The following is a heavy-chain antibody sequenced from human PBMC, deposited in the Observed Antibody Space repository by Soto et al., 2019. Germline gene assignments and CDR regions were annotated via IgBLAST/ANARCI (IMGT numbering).Heavy chain of an antibody. CDR1: GYTFSSYG. V-gene: IGHV1-18*01. Sequence: QVQLVQSGAEVKKPGASVKVSCKASGYTFSSYGISWVRQAPGQGPEWMGWISAYNGNTNYAQKFQDRVTMTTATSTSKAYMEQRSLKSDDTAVYYCARGVLDYDYWGQGTLVTVSS. J-gene: IGHJ4*02. CDR3: ARGVLDYDY. CDR2: ISAYNGNT. D-gene: IGHD6-13*01.